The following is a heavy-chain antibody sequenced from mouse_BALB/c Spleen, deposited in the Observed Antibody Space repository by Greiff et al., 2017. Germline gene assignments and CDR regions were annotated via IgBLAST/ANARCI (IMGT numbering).Heavy chain of an antibody. Sequence: VQLQQSGPELVKPGASVKISCKASGYSFTGYYMHWVKQSHVKSLEWIGRINPYNGATSYNQNFKDKASLTVDKSSSTAYMELHSLTSEDSAVYYCAREGLRRDVAWFAYWGQGTLVTVSA. D-gene: IGHD2-2*01. J-gene: IGHJ3*01. CDR3: AREGLRRDVAWFAY. CDR1: GYSFTGYY. V-gene: IGHV1-31*01. CDR2: INPYNGAT.